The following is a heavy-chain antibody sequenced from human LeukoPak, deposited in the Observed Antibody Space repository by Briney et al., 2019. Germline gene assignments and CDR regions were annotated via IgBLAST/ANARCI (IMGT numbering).Heavy chain of an antibody. CDR1: GGSISSGGYY. CDR2: IYYSGST. CDR3: ARDTLRYFDL. J-gene: IGHJ2*01. Sequence: SETLSLTGTVSGGSISSGGYYWSWIRQHPGKGLEWIGYIYYSGSTYYNPSLKSRVTISVDTSKNQFSLKLSSVTAADTAVYYCARDTLRYFDLWGRGTLVTVSS. V-gene: IGHV4-31*03.